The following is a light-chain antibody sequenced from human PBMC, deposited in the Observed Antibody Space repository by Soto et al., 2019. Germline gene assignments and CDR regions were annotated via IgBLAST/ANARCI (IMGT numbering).Light chain of an antibody. CDR2: YDS. Sequence: VLTQSPSVSVAPEKTATITCGGNNIGNKRVHWYRQKPGQAPVLLISYDSDRPSGIPERFSGSNSGNTATLTISRVEAGDEADYYCQVWDIMTDNYVFGSGTSSPS. CDR3: QVWDIMTDNYV. J-gene: IGLJ1*01. CDR1: NIGNKR. V-gene: IGLV3-21*04.